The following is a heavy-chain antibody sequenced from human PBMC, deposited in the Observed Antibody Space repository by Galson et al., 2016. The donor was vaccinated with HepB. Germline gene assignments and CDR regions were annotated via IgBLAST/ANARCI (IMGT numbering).Heavy chain of an antibody. CDR3: AHRRRITVPGYFDY. CDR1: GGSVSRNY. Sequence: SETLSLTCSLSGGSVSRNYWSWIRQSPGKGLEWIGYIYKSGSSNLNPALKSRVTMSVDTSKNQFSLRLSSVTAVDTATYYCAHRRRITVPGYFDYWGQGILVTVSS. J-gene: IGHJ4*02. V-gene: IGHV4-59*02. CDR2: IYKSGSS. D-gene: IGHD6-19*01.